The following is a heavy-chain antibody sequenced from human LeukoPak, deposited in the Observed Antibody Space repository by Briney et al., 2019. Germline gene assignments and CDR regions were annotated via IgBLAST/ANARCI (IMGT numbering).Heavy chain of an antibody. CDR1: GGSISSGGYY. J-gene: IGHJ4*02. CDR3: ATIHCSSTSCSDY. CDR2: IYYSGST. Sequence: SETLSLTCTVSGGSISSGGYYWSWIRQHPGKGLEWIGYIYYSGSTYYNPSLKSRVTISVDTSKNQFSLKLSSVTAADTAVYYCATIHCSSTSCSDYWGQGTLVTVSS. D-gene: IGHD2-2*01. V-gene: IGHV4-31*03.